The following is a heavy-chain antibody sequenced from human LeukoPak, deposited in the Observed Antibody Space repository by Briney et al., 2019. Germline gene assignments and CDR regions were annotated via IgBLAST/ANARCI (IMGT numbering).Heavy chain of an antibody. V-gene: IGHV3-23*01. D-gene: IGHD1-26*01. Sequence: PGGTLRLFCAASRFTFSSYGMSWVRQAPGKGLEWVSAISGSGGSTYYADSVKGRFTISRDNSKNTLYLQMNSLRAEDTAVYYCAKDRRIVGATSWFDPWGQGTLVTVSS. CDR1: RFTFSSYG. J-gene: IGHJ5*02. CDR2: ISGSGGST. CDR3: AKDRRIVGATSWFDP.